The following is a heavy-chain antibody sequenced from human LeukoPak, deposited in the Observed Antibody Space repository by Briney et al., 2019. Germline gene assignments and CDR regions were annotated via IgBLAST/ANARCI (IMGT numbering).Heavy chain of an antibody. CDR1: GFTFSDFG. Sequence: GGSLRLSCAASGFTFSDFGMSWVPQAPGGGLEWVSGISGGGDTTYYAESVKGRFTISRDNSKNTLFLQMNSLSAEDTAVYYCAKTNGYYDYWGQGTLVAVSS. J-gene: IGHJ4*02. V-gene: IGHV3-23*01. CDR3: AKTNGYYDY. D-gene: IGHD3-22*01. CDR2: ISGGGDTT.